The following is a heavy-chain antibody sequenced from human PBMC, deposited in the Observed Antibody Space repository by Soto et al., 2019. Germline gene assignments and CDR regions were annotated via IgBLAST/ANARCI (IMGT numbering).Heavy chain of an antibody. CDR2: IITFFGAA. CDR1: GDRFSTYA. CDR3: ARGGKARFRGSGMDV. Sequence: QVQLVQSGAEVRKPGSSVRVSCKASGDRFSTYAFNWVRQAPGQGLEWLGGIITFFGAAMYAQKFQSRVTITADEVTATAYMELSGLRSEDTDVYLCARGGKARFRGSGMDVWGQGTTVTVSS. J-gene: IGHJ6*02. V-gene: IGHV1-69*01. D-gene: IGHD3-3*01.